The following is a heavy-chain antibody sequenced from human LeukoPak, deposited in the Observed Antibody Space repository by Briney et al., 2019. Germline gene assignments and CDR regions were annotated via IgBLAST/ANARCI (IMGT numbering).Heavy chain of an antibody. V-gene: IGHV3-21*01. CDR2: ISSSSYI. J-gene: IGHJ4*02. CDR1: GFTFSSYS. D-gene: IGHD6-19*01. Sequence: GGSLRLSCAASGFTFSSYSMNWVRQAPGKGLEWVSSISSSSYIYYADSVKGRSTISRDNAENSLYLQMNSLRAEDTAVYYCARARSSGWYRDYWGQGTLVTVSS. CDR3: ARARSSGWYRDY.